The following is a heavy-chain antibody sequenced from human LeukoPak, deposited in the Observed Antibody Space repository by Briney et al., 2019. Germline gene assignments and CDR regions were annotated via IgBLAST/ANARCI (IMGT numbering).Heavy chain of an antibody. J-gene: IGHJ4*02. CDR1: GNTFTDYY. CDR2: INPNSGGT. D-gene: IGHD1-1*01. V-gene: IGHV1-2*02. Sequence: ASVKVSCKASGNTFTDYYIHWVRQAPGQGLEWMGWINPNSGGTNYAQKFHGRVTMTRDTSIGTGYMELSRLTSDDTAVYYCATANWNAIKPFEYWGQGTLVTVSS. CDR3: ATANWNAIKPFEY.